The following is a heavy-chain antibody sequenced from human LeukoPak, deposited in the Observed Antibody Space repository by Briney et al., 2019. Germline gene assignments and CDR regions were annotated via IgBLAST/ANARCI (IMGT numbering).Heavy chain of an antibody. CDR2: FIPIFGTA. CDR1: GGTFIRYA. CDR3: ARSPPGLIYMDV. Sequence: SVKVSCKASGGTFIRYAISWVRQAPGQGSEWMGGFIPIFGTANYAQNFQGRVMITADESTSTAYMELSSLRSEDTAVYYCARSPPGLIYMDVWGKGTTVSVSS. D-gene: IGHD2-8*01. J-gene: IGHJ6*03. V-gene: IGHV1-69*01.